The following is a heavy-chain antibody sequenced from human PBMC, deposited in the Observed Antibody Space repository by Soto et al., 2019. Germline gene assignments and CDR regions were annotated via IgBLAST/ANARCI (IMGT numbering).Heavy chain of an antibody. V-gene: IGHV1-18*04. CDR2: IGLYIHNT. CDR1: GYIFTSYG. J-gene: IGHJ4*02. CDR3: ARGAFDYGSGSDYNTPFDY. D-gene: IGHD3-10*01. Sequence: ASVKVSCKASGYIFTSYGINWVRQAPGQGLEWMGWIGLYIHNTNYAQKLQGRVTMTTDTSTSTVYMELRSLTSDDTAVYYCARGAFDYGSGSDYNTPFDYWGQGTLVTVSS.